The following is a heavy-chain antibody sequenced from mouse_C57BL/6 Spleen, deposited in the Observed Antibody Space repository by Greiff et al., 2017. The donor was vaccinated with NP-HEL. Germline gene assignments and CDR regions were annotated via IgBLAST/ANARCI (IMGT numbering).Heavy chain of an antibody. J-gene: IGHJ1*03. CDR1: GFSLTSYG. V-gene: IGHV2-5*01. D-gene: IGHD2-4*01. Sequence: VKLQESGPGLVQPSQSLSITCTVSGFSLTSYGVHWVRQSPGKGLEWLGVIWRGGSTDYNAAFMSRLSITKDNSKSQVFFKMNSLQADDTAIYYCAVYDYDGYFDVWGTGTTVTVSS. CDR2: IWRGGST. CDR3: AVYDYDGYFDV.